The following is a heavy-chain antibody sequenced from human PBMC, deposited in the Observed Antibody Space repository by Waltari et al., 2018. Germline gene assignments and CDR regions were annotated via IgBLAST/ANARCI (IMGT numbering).Heavy chain of an antibody. Sequence: QVQLQQWGAGLLKPSETLSLTCACYGGSFSGYYLRWIPHPPGKGLEWIGEINHSGSTNYNPSLKSRVTISVDTSKNQFSLKLSSVTAADTAVYYCAKPLRGRFRFDAFDIWGQGTMVTVSS. J-gene: IGHJ3*02. D-gene: IGHD3-16*02. V-gene: IGHV4-34*01. CDR1: GGSFSGYY. CDR3: AKPLRGRFRFDAFDI. CDR2: INHSGST.